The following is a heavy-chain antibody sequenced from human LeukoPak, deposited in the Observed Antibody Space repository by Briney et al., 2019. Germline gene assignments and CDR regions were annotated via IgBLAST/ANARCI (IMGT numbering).Heavy chain of an antibody. Sequence: ASVKVSCKASGYTFTSYDINWVRQATGQGLEWMGWMNPNSGSTGYAQKFQGRVTMTRNTSISTAYMELSSLRSDDTAVYYCARDNIAAAAFDIWGQGTMVTVSS. CDR1: GYTFTSYD. D-gene: IGHD6-13*01. CDR2: MNPNSGST. CDR3: ARDNIAAAAFDI. V-gene: IGHV1-8*01. J-gene: IGHJ3*02.